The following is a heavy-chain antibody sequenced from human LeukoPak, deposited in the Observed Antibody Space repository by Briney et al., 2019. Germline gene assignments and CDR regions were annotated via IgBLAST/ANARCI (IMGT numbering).Heavy chain of an antibody. CDR3: AKGRGIYSGYDLIDY. D-gene: IGHD5-12*01. Sequence: PGGSLRLSCAASGFTFSSYGMHWVRQAPGKGLGWVAVISYDGSNKYYADSVKGRFTISRDNSKNTLYLQMNSLRAEDTAVYYCAKGRGIYSGYDLIDYWGQGTLVTVSS. CDR1: GFTFSSYG. J-gene: IGHJ4*02. V-gene: IGHV3-30*18. CDR2: ISYDGSNK.